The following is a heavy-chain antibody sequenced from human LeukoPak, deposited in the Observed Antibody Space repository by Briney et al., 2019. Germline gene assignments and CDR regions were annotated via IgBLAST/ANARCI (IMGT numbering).Heavy chain of an antibody. CDR2: IDPSGGST. J-gene: IGHJ5*02. D-gene: IGHD2-2*01. Sequence: GASVKVSCTASGYTFTGYYMHWVRQAPGQGLEWMGIIDPSGGSTTYAQTFQGRVTSTRDTSTSTVYMELSSLRSEDTAVYYCARRSCWGSSTSCLRANWFDPWGQGTLVIVSS. V-gene: IGHV1-46*01. CDR3: ARRSCWGSSTSCLRANWFDP. CDR1: GYTFTGYY.